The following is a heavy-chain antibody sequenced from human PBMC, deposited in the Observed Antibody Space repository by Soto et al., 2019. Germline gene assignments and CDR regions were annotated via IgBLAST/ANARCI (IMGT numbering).Heavy chain of an antibody. Sequence: QLLESGGGLIQPGGSLRLSCAASGFTFSSYAMSWVRQAPGKGLEWVSAISGSGDSTYYADSVKGRFTISRDNSKNTLYLQMNSLRAGDTALYYCAMGYSYAPFDPWGQGTLVTVSS. CDR1: GFTFSSYA. D-gene: IGHD5-18*01. CDR2: ISGSGDST. J-gene: IGHJ5*02. CDR3: AMGYSYAPFDP. V-gene: IGHV3-23*01.